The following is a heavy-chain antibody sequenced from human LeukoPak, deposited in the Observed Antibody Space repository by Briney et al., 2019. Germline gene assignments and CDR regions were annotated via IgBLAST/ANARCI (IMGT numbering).Heavy chain of an antibody. V-gene: IGHV1-69*04. CDR3: ARTYYYDSSGYVNWFDP. CDR1: GGTFSSYA. J-gene: IGHJ5*02. Sequence: SVKVSCEASGGTFSSYAISWVRQAPGQGLEWMGRIIPILGMANYAQKFQGRVTITADKSTSTAYMELSSLRSEDTAVYYCARTYYYDSSGYVNWFDPWGQGTLVTVSS. CDR2: IIPILGMA. D-gene: IGHD3-22*01.